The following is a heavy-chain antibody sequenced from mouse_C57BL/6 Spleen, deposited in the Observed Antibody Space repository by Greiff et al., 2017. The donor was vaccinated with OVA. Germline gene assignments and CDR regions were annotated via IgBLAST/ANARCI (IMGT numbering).Heavy chain of an antibody. CDR2: IDPSDSYT. CDR1: GYTFTSYW. CDR3: ARSPYYYGSSYFDY. Sequence: QVQLQQPGAELVMPGASVKLSCKASGYTFTSYWMHWVKQRPGQGLEWIGEIDPSDSYTNYNQKFKGKSTLTVDKSSSTAYMQLSSLTSEDSAVYYCARSPYYYGSSYFDYWGQGTTLTVSS. V-gene: IGHV1-69*01. J-gene: IGHJ2*01. D-gene: IGHD1-1*01.